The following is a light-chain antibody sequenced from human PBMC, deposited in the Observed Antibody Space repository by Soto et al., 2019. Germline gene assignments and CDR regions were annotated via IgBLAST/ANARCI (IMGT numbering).Light chain of an antibody. CDR2: EVS. CDR3: SSYAGSNNLV. J-gene: IGLJ1*01. V-gene: IGLV2-8*01. Sequence: QSALAQPPSASGSPGQSVTISCTGTSSDVGGYNYVSWYQQHPGKAQKLMIYEVSKRPSGVPDRFTGSKSGNTASLTVSGLQAEDEADYYCSSYAGSNNLVFGTGTKVTVL. CDR1: SSDVGGYNY.